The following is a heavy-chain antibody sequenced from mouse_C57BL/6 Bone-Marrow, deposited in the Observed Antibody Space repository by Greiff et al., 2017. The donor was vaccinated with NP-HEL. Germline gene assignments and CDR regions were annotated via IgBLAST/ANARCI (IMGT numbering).Heavy chain of an antibody. CDR2: IDPSDSYT. CDR1: GYTFTSYW. Sequence: QVQLQQPGAELVMPGASVKLSCKASGYTFTSYWMHWVKQRPGQGLEWIGAIDPSDSYTNYNQKFKGKSTLTVDKSSSTAYMQLSSLTSEDSAVYYCARGEYYFDYWGQGTTLTVSS. J-gene: IGHJ2*01. V-gene: IGHV1-69*01. CDR3: ARGEYYFDY.